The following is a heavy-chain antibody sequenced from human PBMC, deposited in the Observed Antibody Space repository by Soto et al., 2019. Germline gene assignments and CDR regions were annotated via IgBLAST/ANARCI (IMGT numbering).Heavy chain of an antibody. CDR3: AKARDINGTMYFAY. CDR2: ISGSGGST. V-gene: IGHV3-23*01. Sequence: RGSLRLSCAASGFTFSSYAMSWVRQAPGKGLEWVSAISGSGGSTYYADSVKGRFTISRDNSKNTLYLQMHSLRAEDTAVYYCAKARDINGTMYFAYWGQGTLVIVSS. D-gene: IGHD1-7*01. CDR1: GFTFSSYA. J-gene: IGHJ4*02.